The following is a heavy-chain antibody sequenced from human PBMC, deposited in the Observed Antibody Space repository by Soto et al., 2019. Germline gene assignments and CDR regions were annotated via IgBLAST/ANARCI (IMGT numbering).Heavy chain of an antibody. J-gene: IGHJ6*02. D-gene: IGHD5-18*01. CDR2: VIPNFETT. V-gene: IGHV1-69*01. CDR1: GGTFNSFA. Sequence: QVQLVQSGAEVKKPGSSVKVSCNTSGGTFNSFAISWVRQAPGQGLEWMGGVIPNFETTYYAQKFQGRLTIAADESTATAYMKLSSLRSEDTAVYYCARDQGLYVHTGMVIDYYGMDVWGQGTTVTVSS. CDR3: ARDQGLYVHTGMVIDYYGMDV.